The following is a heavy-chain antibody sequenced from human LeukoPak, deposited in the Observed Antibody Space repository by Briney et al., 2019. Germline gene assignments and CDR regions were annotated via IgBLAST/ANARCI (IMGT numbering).Heavy chain of an antibody. Sequence: PSQTLSLTCTVSGGSISNGGYYWSWIRQHPGKGLEWIGYIYDSGTTFYNPALQSRVTISVDRSDNQFSLKLRSLTAADTAVYYCARGGDRRGFDYWGQGTLVTVSS. CDR3: ARGGDRRGFDY. CDR2: IYDSGTT. V-gene: IGHV4-31*03. CDR1: GGSISNGGYY. J-gene: IGHJ4*02. D-gene: IGHD1-14*01.